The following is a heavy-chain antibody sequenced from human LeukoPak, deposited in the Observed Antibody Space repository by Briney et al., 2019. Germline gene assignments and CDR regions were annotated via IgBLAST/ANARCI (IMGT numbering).Heavy chain of an antibody. J-gene: IGHJ4*02. Sequence: GGSLRLSCAASGFTFSSYAMSWVRQAPGKGLEWVSVISGSGDSIYYVDSVKGRFTISRDNSKNTLYLQMNSLRAEDTAVDYCAKDALGSSNYWGQGTLVAVSS. D-gene: IGHD6-6*01. CDR1: GFTFSSYA. CDR2: ISGSGDSI. CDR3: AKDALGSSNY. V-gene: IGHV3-23*01.